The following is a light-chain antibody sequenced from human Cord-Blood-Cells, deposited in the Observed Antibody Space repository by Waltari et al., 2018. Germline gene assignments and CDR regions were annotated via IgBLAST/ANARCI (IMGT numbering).Light chain of an antibody. V-gene: IGLV2-11*01. CDR2: DVS. Sequence: QSALTQPRSVSGSPGQSVTIYCTGTSSDVGGYNYVSWYQQHPGKAPKLMFYDVSKRPSGVPDRFSGSKSGNTASLTISGLQAEDEADYYCCSYAGSYTYVFGTGTKVTVL. J-gene: IGLJ1*01. CDR1: SSDVGGYNY. CDR3: CSYAGSYTYV.